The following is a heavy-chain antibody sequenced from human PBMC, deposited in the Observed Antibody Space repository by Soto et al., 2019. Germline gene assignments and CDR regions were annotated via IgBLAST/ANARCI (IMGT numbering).Heavy chain of an antibody. J-gene: IGHJ2*01. V-gene: IGHV4-34*01. CDR2: INHGGST. Sequence: QVQLQQWGAGLLKPSETLSLTCAVYGGSFSGYYWSWIRQPPGKGLAWIGEINHGGSTNYNPSLKGPVTITVDTSKNQFSLTRSSVTAADTAVYSCARGLFTVPSYCYFDLCCRGTLVTVSS. D-gene: IGHD3-3*01. CDR1: GGSFSGYY. CDR3: ARGLFTVPSYCYFDL.